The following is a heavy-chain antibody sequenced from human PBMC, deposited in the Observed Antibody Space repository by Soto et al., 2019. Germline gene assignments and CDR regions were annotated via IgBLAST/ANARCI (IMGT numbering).Heavy chain of an antibody. Sequence: EVQLVESGGGLVKPGGSVRLSCAASGFTFSNAWMSWVRQAPGKGLEWVGRIKSKSAGGTTEYDAPVKDRFTISNDDSKNTLYLQINSLKIEDTAVYYCARGHRSSGKIFDSWGQGTLVTVSS. D-gene: IGHD3-22*01. CDR1: GFTFSNAW. V-gene: IGHV3-15*01. CDR2: IKSKSAGGTT. CDR3: ARGHRSSGKIFDS. J-gene: IGHJ4*02.